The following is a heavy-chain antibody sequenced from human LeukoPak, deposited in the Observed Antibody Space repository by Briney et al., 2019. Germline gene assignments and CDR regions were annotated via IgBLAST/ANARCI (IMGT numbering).Heavy chain of an antibody. CDR3: ARDIQRYYDSWDAFDI. D-gene: IGHD3-22*01. J-gene: IGHJ3*02. Sequence: VASVKVSCKASGYTFTGYYMHWVRQAPGQGLEWMGWINPNSGGTNYAQKFQGRVTMTRDTSISTAYMELSRLRSDDTAVYYCARDIQRYYDSWDAFDIWGQGTMVTVSS. CDR1: GYTFTGYY. CDR2: INPNSGGT. V-gene: IGHV1-2*02.